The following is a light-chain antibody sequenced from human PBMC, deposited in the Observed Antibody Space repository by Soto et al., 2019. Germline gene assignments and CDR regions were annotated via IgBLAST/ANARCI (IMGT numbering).Light chain of an antibody. CDR3: QQYNNWPLT. J-gene: IGKJ4*01. V-gene: IGKV3-15*01. Sequence: EIVMTQSPETLSVSPGERARLSCRASQSVSSNLAWYQQKPGQSPRLLIYGASTRATGIPARFSGSGSGTEFTLTISSLQSEDFAVYYCQQYNNWPLTFGGGTKVDNK. CDR1: QSVSSN. CDR2: GAS.